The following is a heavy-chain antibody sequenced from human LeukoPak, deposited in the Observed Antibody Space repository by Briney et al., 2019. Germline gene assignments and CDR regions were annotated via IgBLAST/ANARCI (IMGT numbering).Heavy chain of an antibody. Sequence: GGSLRLSCAGAGFTFNNYAMSWVRQAPGKELEWVSSISGGGGSTEYADSVKGRFTISRDISKNMLYLQMNSLRAEDTALYYCAKMSGYYSRWASTFDFWGQGTLVTVSS. CDR1: GFTFNNYA. CDR2: ISGGGGST. J-gene: IGHJ4*02. V-gene: IGHV3-23*01. CDR3: AKMSGYYSRWASTFDF. D-gene: IGHD3-3*01.